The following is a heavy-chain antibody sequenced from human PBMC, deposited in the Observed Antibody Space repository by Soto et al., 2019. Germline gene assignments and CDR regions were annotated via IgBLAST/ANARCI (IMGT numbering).Heavy chain of an antibody. CDR1: GFTFSSYS. D-gene: IGHD3-16*02. V-gene: IGHV3-21*01. CDR3: ASQQTYYDYIWGRYRSTWLHF. J-gene: IGHJ4*02. Sequence: GGSLRLSCAASGFTFSSYSMNWVRQAPGKGLEWVSSIRSSSSYIHYADSVKGRFTISRDNAKNSLYLQMNSLRAEDTAVYYCASQQTYYDYIWGRYRSTWLHFWGPGPLVTVS. CDR2: IRSSSSYI.